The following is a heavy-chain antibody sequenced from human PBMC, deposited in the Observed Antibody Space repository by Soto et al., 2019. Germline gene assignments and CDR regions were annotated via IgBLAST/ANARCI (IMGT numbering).Heavy chain of an antibody. Sequence: ASVKVSCKASGYTFSNFGLSWVRQAPGQGLEWMGWISPSNGQTIYAQNFHGRVTMTTDTSTATAHMELRSLISDDTAVYYCARVIMIFGVANLGSSFGYWGQGTRVTVSS. CDR2: ISPSNGQT. D-gene: IGHD3-3*01. CDR1: GYTFSNFG. CDR3: ARVIMIFGVANLGSSFGY. V-gene: IGHV1-18*01. J-gene: IGHJ4*02.